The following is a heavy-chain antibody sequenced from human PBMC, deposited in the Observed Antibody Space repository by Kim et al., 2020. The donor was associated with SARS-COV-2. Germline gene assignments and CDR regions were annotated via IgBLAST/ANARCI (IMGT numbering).Heavy chain of an antibody. CDR1: GFTFGDYA. Sequence: GGSLRLSCAASGFTFGDYAMHWLRQAPGKGLEWVSGISWNSGSIGYADSVKGRFTISRDNAKNSLYLQMNSLRAEDTALYYCAKDIGFLQSLYYFDYWGQGTLVTVSS. CDR3: AKDIGFLQSLYYFDY. J-gene: IGHJ4*02. V-gene: IGHV3-9*01. CDR2: ISWNSGSI.